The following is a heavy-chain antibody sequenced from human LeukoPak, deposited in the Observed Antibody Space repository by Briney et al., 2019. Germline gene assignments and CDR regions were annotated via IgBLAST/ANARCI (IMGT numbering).Heavy chain of an antibody. CDR1: GYSFTSYW. CDR3: ARPPRRLRWFDWYFDL. J-gene: IGHJ2*01. D-gene: IGHD4-23*01. V-gene: IGHV5-51*01. Sequence: GESLKISCKGSGYSFTSYWIGWVRQMPGKGLEWMGIIYPGDSDTRYSPSFQGQVTISADKSISTAYLQWSSLKASDTAMYYCARPPRRLRWFDWYFDLWGRGTPVTVSS. CDR2: IYPGDSDT.